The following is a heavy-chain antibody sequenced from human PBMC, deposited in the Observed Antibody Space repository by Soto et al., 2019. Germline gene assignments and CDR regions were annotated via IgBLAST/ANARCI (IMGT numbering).Heavy chain of an antibody. CDR2: INPNSGGT. Sequence: ASVKVSCKASGYTFTGYYMHWVRQAPGQGLEWMGWINPNSGGTNYAQKFQGWVTMTRDTSISTAYMELSRLRSDDTAVYYCARTVADDPWGESGMDVWGQGTTVTVSS. CDR1: GYTFTGYY. J-gene: IGHJ6*02. V-gene: IGHV1-2*04. D-gene: IGHD3-16*01. CDR3: ARTVADDPWGESGMDV.